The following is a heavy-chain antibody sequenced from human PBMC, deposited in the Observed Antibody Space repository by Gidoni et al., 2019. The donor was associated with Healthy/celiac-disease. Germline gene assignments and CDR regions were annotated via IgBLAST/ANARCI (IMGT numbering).Heavy chain of an antibody. J-gene: IGHJ4*02. CDR2: IYYSGST. Sequence: QLQLQKSGPGLVKPSETLSLTCPVSGGSISSSSYYWGWIRQPPGKGLEWIGSIYYSGSTYYNPSLKSRVTISVDTSKNQFSLKLSSVTAADTAVYYCARLIYDFWSGYYMGYFDYWGQGTLVTVSS. CDR1: GGSISSSSYY. CDR3: ARLIYDFWSGYYMGYFDY. V-gene: IGHV4-39*01. D-gene: IGHD3-3*01.